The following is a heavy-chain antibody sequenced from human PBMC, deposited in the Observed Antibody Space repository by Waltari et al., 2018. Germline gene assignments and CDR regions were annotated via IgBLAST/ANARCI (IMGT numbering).Heavy chain of an antibody. Sequence: VQLVQSGAELKKPGESLKISCKTSGYDFLNYWIGWVRQKPGNGLEWRGIIYPDDSDIRYSPSFEGQVTFSVDKSSNTAFLQWRNLKASDTAMYFCARPKSWGRVGPHDAFEIWGQGTVVTVSS. V-gene: IGHV5-51*01. D-gene: IGHD3-16*01. J-gene: IGHJ3*02. CDR3: ARPKSWGRVGPHDAFEI. CDR1: GYDFLNYW. CDR2: IYPDDSDI.